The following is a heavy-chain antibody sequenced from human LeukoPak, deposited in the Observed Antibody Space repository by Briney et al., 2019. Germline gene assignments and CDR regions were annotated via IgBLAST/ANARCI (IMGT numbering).Heavy chain of an antibody. V-gene: IGHV3-7*03. J-gene: IGHJ4*02. D-gene: IGHD6-19*01. CDR3: AREGGSGWSLDY. CDR2: INQDASEK. CDR1: GFTFSRYW. Sequence: PGGSLRLSCAASGFTFSRYWMTWVRQAPGKGLEWVGNINQDASEKYYVDSVKGRFTISRDNAKNSLFVQMNSLRAEDTAVYYCAREGGSGWSLDYWGQGTLVTVSS.